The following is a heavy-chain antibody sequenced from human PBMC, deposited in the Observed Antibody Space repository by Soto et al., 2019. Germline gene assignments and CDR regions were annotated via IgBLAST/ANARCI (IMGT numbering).Heavy chain of an antibody. Sequence: QVQLVESGGGVVQPGRSLRLSCAASGFTFSSYGMHWVRQAPGKGLEWVAVISYDGSNKYYADSVKGRFTITRDNSKNTLYLQMNSLRAEDTAVYYCAKDGFLTGQYYCDYWRQGTLVTVSS. D-gene: IGHD3-9*01. CDR1: GFTFSSYG. J-gene: IGHJ4*02. CDR3: AKDGFLTGQYYCDY. CDR2: ISYDGSNK. V-gene: IGHV3-30*18.